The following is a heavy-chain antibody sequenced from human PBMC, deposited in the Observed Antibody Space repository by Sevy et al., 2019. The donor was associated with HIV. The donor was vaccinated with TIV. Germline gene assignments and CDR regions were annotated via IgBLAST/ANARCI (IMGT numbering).Heavy chain of an antibody. CDR1: GFTFSTSA. CDR3: ARVPHPAAMQTFYSFGMDL. V-gene: IGHV3-23*01. Sequence: GGSLRLSCAVSGFTFSTSAMSWVRQAPGKGLEWVSSISGRGGSTYYADSVKGRFTISRDNSKNTVYLQMNGSRAEDSAVYYCARVPHPAAMQTFYSFGMDLWGQGTTVTVSS. J-gene: IGHJ6*02. CDR2: ISGRGGST. D-gene: IGHD2-2*01.